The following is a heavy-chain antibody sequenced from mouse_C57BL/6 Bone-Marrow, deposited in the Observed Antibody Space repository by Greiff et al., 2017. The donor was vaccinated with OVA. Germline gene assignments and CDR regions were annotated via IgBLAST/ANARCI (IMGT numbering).Heavy chain of an antibody. CDR1: GFTFSDYY. CDR3: ARHGYYGSSYQAWFAY. J-gene: IGHJ3*01. CDR2: ISNGGGST. D-gene: IGHD1-1*01. Sequence: DVHLVESGGGLVQPGGSLKLSCAASGFTFSDYYMYWVRQTPEKRLEWVAYISNGGGSTYYPDTVKGRFTISRDNAKNTLYLQMSRLKSEDTAMYYCARHGYYGSSYQAWFAYWGQGTLVTVSA. V-gene: IGHV5-12*01.